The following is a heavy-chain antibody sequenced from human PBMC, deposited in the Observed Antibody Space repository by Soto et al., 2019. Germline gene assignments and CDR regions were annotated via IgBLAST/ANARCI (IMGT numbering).Heavy chain of an antibody. D-gene: IGHD4-17*01. CDR2: IYWDDDK. Sequence: QITLKESGPTLVKPTQTLTLTCTFSGFSLSTSGVGVGWIRQPPGKALEWLALIYWDDDKRYSPSLKSRLTFTKDNTKNQVLLTMTNMDPVDTATFYCAHVSRLTTRYWYFDLWGRGTLVTVSS. CDR3: AHVSRLTTRYWYFDL. V-gene: IGHV2-5*02. J-gene: IGHJ2*01. CDR1: GFSLSTSGVG.